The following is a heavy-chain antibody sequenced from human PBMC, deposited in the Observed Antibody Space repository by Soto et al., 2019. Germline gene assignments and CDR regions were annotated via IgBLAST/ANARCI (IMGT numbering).Heavy chain of an antibody. CDR2: ISYTGNNK. CDR1: GFTFSNYA. V-gene: IGHV3-30-3*01. Sequence: QVQLVESGGGVVQPGRSLGLSCAASGFTFSNYAMHWVRQAPGKGLEWVAIISYTGNNKFYADSVKGRFTISRDDSKNTVNLQMNSLRIDDTAIYYCARGKRVGPLWLTPCDNWGQGIPVPVSS. J-gene: IGHJ4*02. D-gene: IGHD5-18*01. CDR3: ARGKRVGPLWLTPCDN.